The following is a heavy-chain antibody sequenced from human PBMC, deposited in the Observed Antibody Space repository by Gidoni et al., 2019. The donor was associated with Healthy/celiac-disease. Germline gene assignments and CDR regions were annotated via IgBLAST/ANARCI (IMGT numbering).Heavy chain of an antibody. V-gene: IGHV3-9*01. Sequence: EVQLVESGAVLVQPVRSLSLSCAASVFTFDDYAMHWVRKAPGKGLEWVSGIRWNSGSIGYADSVKGRLTIYRDNAKNYLYLQMNSLRAEDTALYYCAKGGRRGGMDVWGQGTTVTVSS. J-gene: IGHJ6*02. CDR2: IRWNSGSI. D-gene: IGHD3-16*01. CDR3: AKGGRRGGMDV. CDR1: VFTFDDYA.